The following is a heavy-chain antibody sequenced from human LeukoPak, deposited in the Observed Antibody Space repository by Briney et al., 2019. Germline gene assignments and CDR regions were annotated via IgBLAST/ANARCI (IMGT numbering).Heavy chain of an antibody. CDR1: GGSVSSGSYY. D-gene: IGHD3-3*01. V-gene: IGHV4-61*01. J-gene: IGHJ5*02. CDR3: ARESPYDFWFDP. CDR2: IYYSGST. Sequence: SETLSLTSTVSGGSVSSGSYYWSWIRQPPGKGLEWIGYIYYSGSTNYNPSLKSRVTISVDTSKNQFSLKLSSVTAADTAVYYCARESPYDFWFDPWGQGTLVTVSS.